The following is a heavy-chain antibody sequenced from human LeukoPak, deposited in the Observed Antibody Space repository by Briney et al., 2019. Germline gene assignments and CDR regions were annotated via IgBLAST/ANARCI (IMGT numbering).Heavy chain of an antibody. V-gene: IGHV3-9*03. CDR1: GFTFDDYA. CDR2: ISWNSGSI. D-gene: IGHD3-22*01. J-gene: IGHJ4*02. CDR3: AKGDSSGYYYYFDY. Sequence: GGSLRLSCAASGFTFDDYAMHWVRQAPGKGLEWASGISWNSGSIGYADSVKGRFTISRDNAKNSLYLQMNSLRAEDMALYYCAKGDSSGYYYYFDYGGQGTLVTVS.